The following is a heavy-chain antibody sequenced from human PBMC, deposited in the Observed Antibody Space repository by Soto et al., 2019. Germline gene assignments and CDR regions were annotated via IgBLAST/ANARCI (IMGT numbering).Heavy chain of an antibody. CDR2: ISGSGGST. V-gene: IGHV3-23*01. D-gene: IGHD3-3*01. CDR1: GFTFSSYA. J-gene: IGHJ5*02. CDR3: AKDAALSRYYDFWSGENNWFDP. Sequence: GGSLRLSCAASGFTFSSYAMSWVRQAPGKGLEWVSAISGSGGSTYYADSVKGRFTISRDNSKNTLYLQMNSLRAEDTAVYSCAKDAALSRYYDFWSGENNWFDPWGQGTLVTVSS.